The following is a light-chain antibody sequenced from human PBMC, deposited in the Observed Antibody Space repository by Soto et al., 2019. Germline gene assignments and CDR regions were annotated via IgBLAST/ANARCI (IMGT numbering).Light chain of an antibody. Sequence: DIVMTQSPDSLAVSLGERATINCKSSQSVLYSSNNKNYLAWYPQKPVQPPKLLLYWASTRESGVPDRFSGSGSGTDFTLNISSLQAEDVAVYYCQQYYSTPITFGQGTRMEIK. J-gene: IGKJ5*01. CDR3: QQYYSTPIT. CDR2: WAS. CDR1: QSVLYSSNNKNY. V-gene: IGKV4-1*01.